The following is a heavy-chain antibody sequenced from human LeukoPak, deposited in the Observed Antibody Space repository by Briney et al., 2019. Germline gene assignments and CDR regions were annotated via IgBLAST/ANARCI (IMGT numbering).Heavy chain of an antibody. V-gene: IGHV1-2*02. J-gene: IGHJ4*02. CDR2: INPNSGGT. Sequence: ASVKVSCKASRYTFTGYYMHWVRQAPGQGLEWMGWINPNSGGTNYAQKFQGRVTMTRDTSISTAYMELSRLRSDDTAVYYCARDPSFFMIVVPYFDYWGQGTLVTVSS. D-gene: IGHD3-22*01. CDR3: ARDPSFFMIVVPYFDY. CDR1: RYTFTGYY.